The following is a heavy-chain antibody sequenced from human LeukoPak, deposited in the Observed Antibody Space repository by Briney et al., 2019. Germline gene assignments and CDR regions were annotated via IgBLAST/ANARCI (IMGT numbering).Heavy chain of an antibody. CDR2: INPSGGST. CDR3: ASSTSYYDAFDI. Sequence: ASGTLSCTASASAFTCYTMHWVRHAPGQGIEWKGVINPSGGSTSYAQKFQGRVTMTRDMSKSTVYMELSSLRSEDTAVYYCASSTSYYDAFDIWGQGTMVTVSS. J-gene: IGHJ3*02. D-gene: IGHD2-2*01. V-gene: IGHV1-46*01. CDR1: ASAFTCYT.